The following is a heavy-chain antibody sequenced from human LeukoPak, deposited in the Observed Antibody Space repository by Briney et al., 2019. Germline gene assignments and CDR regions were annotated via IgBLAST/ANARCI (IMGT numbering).Heavy chain of an antibody. D-gene: IGHD3-22*01. Sequence: GGSLRLSCAASGFTFSTYGMHWVRQAPGKGLEWVAVISYDGSNEYYADSVKGRFTISRDNSKNTLYLQMNNLRAEDTAVYYCATPSSTMIVVDIGDYWGQGTLVTVSS. CDR3: ATPSSTMIVVDIGDY. CDR1: GFTFSTYG. V-gene: IGHV3-30*03. J-gene: IGHJ4*02. CDR2: ISYDGSNE.